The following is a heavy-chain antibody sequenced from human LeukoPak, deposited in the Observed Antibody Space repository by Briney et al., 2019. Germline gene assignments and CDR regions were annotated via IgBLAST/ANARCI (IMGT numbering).Heavy chain of an antibody. D-gene: IGHD4-17*01. J-gene: IGHJ6*02. CDR2: IRYDGGNK. CDR3: AKGLRTVTAVKGGMDV. Sequence: GGSLRLSCAASGFTFSSYGMHWVRQAPGKGLEWVAFIRYDGGNKYYADSVKGRFTISRDNSKNTLYLQMNSLRAEDTAVYYCAKGLRTVTAVKGGMDVWGQGTTVTVSS. V-gene: IGHV3-30*02. CDR1: GFTFSSYG.